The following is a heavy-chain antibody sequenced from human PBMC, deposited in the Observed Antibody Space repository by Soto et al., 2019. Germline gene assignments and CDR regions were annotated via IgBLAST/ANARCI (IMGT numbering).Heavy chain of an antibody. CDR1: GASIGSGVW. Sequence: LSLTFAVSGASIGSGVWWSWVRQPPGKGLEWIAEIFHDGNTNYSPSLKSRVTISVDKSQNQFSLNVYSVTAADTTVYYCERHEGWTGPDQWGQGTLVTASS. D-gene: IGHD2-8*02. CDR3: ERHEGWTGPDQ. J-gene: IGHJ5*02. V-gene: IGHV4-4*02. CDR2: IFHDGNT.